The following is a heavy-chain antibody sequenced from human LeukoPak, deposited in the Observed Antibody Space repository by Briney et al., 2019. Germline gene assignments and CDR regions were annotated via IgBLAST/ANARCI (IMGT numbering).Heavy chain of an antibody. CDR1: GGSISSSNW. Sequence: SETLSLTCAVSGGSISSSNWWSWVRQPPGKGLEWIGEIYHSGSTNYNPSLKSRVTISVDKSKNQFSLKLSSVTAADTAVYYCAKLSTGYSSSWYVADWFDPWGQGTLVTVSS. V-gene: IGHV4-4*02. D-gene: IGHD6-13*01. CDR3: AKLSTGYSSSWYVADWFDP. CDR2: IYHSGST. J-gene: IGHJ5*02.